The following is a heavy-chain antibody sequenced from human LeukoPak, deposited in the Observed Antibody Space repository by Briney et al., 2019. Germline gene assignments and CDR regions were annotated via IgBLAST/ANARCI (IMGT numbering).Heavy chain of an antibody. CDR1: GYTFTSYG. V-gene: IGHV1-18*01. CDR2: ISGYYGNT. CDR3: ARRGPVGGGWGFDY. D-gene: IGHD6-19*01. J-gene: IGHJ4*02. Sequence: GALVKVSCKASGYTFTSYGISWVRQAPGQGLEWMGWISGYYGNTDSAQNLQGRVTMTRDTSTSTAYMELRSLTSDDTAVYYCARRGPVGGGWGFDYWGQGTLVTVSS.